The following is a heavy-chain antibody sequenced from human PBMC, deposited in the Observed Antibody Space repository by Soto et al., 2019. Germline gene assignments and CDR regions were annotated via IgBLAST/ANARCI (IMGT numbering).Heavy chain of an antibody. CDR3: ARDMTHSGYYTNWLDP. D-gene: IGHD3-22*01. J-gene: IGHJ5*02. CDR1: GGTFGSDA. V-gene: IGHV1-69*06. CDR2: IIPIFGTT. Sequence: QVHLMQSGAEVRKPGSSVKVSCKASGGTFGSDAITWVRQAPGQGLEWVGRIIPIFGTTNYAQNLQGRGTISAVKSTRTSYMELHSLTSDDTALYYCARDMTHSGYYTNWLDPWGQGTQVTVSS.